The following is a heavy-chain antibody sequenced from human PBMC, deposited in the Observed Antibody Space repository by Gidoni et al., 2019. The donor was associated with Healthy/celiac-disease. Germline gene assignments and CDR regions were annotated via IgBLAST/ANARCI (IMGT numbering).Heavy chain of an antibody. J-gene: IGHJ6*02. CDR2: INHSGST. Sequence: QVQLQQWGAGLLKPSETLSLTCAVYGGSFSGYYWSWIRQPPGKGLEWIGEINHSGSTNYNPSLKSRVTISVDTSKNQFSLKLSSVTAADTAVYYCAREAYQLRLDGMDVWGQGTTVTVSS. D-gene: IGHD2-2*01. V-gene: IGHV4-34*01. CDR1: GGSFSGYY. CDR3: AREAYQLRLDGMDV.